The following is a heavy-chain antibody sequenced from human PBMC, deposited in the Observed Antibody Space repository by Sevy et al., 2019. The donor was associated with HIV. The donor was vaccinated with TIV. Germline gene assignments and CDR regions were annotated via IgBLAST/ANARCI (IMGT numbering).Heavy chain of an antibody. V-gene: IGHV4-59*13. Sequence: SETLSLTCTVSGGSIRSYYWSWIRQPPGKGLEWIGYIYNSGNTNYNPSLKSQVTISVDTSKNQFSLRLSSVAAADTAVYYCARGFDSEGAFYLWGQGTMVTVSS. CDR2: IYNSGNT. CDR1: GGSIRSYY. J-gene: IGHJ3*01. CDR3: ARGFDSEGAFYL. D-gene: IGHD2-21*01.